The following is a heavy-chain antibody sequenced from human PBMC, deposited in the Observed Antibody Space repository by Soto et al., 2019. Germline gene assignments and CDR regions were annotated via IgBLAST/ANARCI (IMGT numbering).Heavy chain of an antibody. CDR2: IYYSGST. Sequence: PSETLSLTCTVSGGSISSSSYYWGWIRQPPGKGLEWIGSIYYSGSTYYNPSLKSRVTISVDTSKNQFSLKLSSVTAADTAVYYCARLRMVRGAGYYGMDVWGQGTTVTVSS. J-gene: IGHJ6*02. D-gene: IGHD3-10*01. CDR3: ARLRMVRGAGYYGMDV. V-gene: IGHV4-39*01. CDR1: GGSISSSSYY.